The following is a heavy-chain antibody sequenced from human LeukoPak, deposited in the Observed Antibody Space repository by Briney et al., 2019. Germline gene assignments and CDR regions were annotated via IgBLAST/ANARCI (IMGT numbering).Heavy chain of an antibody. J-gene: IGHJ4*02. D-gene: IGHD6-13*01. CDR1: GFTVSTNY. V-gene: IGHV3-66*01. CDR3: ARDLSSSGYFDY. Sequence: GGSLRLSCAASGFTVSTNYMSWVRQAPGKGLEWVPVIYSGGSTYYADSVKGRFTISRDNSKNTLYLQMNSLRAEDTAVYYCARDLSSSGYFDYWGQGTLVTVSS. CDR2: IYSGGST.